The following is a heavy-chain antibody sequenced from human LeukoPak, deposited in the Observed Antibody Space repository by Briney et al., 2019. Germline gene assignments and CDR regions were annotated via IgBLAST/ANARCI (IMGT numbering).Heavy chain of an antibody. D-gene: IGHD5-24*01. Sequence: GGSLRLFCAASGFTFSSYGMHWVRQAPGKGLEWVAFIRYDGSNKYYADSVKGRFTISRDNSKNTLYLQMNSLRAEDTAVYYSARDLWKMATIDYWGQGTLVTVSS. J-gene: IGHJ4*02. V-gene: IGHV3-30*02. CDR3: ARDLWKMATIDY. CDR2: IRYDGSNK. CDR1: GFTFSSYG.